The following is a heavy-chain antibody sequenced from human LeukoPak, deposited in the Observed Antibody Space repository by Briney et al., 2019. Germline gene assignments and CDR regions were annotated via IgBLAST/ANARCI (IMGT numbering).Heavy chain of an antibody. J-gene: IGHJ3*02. CDR1: GGSISGYY. Sequence: SETLSLTCTVSGGSISGYYWSWIRQPPGKGLEWIGYIYYSGSTNYNPSLISRVTISLDMSKNQFSLKLGSVTAADTAVYYCARGPTYGDYSEGVFDIWGQGTMVTVSS. CDR2: IYYSGST. CDR3: ARGPTYGDYSEGVFDI. D-gene: IGHD4-17*01. V-gene: IGHV4-59*01.